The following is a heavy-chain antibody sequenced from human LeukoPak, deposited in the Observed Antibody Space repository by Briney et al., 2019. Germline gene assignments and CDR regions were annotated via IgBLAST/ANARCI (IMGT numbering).Heavy chain of an antibody. D-gene: IGHD5-18*01. V-gene: IGHV3-53*01. J-gene: IGHJ4*02. CDR3: VRDHNYAFDY. Sequence: GSLRLSCAASGFTVSSNYMNWVRQAPGKGLEWVSVIFGGGSTYFADSVKGRFTISSDNAKNSLYLQMNSLRAEDTAVYFCVRDHNYAFDYWGQGTLVTVSS. CDR1: GFTVSSNY. CDR2: IFGGGST.